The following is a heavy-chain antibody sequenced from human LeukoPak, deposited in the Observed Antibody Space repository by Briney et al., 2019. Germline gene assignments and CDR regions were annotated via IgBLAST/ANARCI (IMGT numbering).Heavy chain of an antibody. V-gene: IGHV1-46*01. J-gene: IGHJ4*02. Sequence: ASVKVSCKASGYTFTSYYTHWVRQAPGQGLEWMGIINPSGGSTSYAQKFQGRVTMTRDMSTSTVYMELSRLRSDDTAVYYCAREGAYCTNGVCYTGISLDWGQGTLVTVSS. CDR3: AREGAYCTNGVCYTGISLD. CDR2: INPSGGST. CDR1: GYTFTSYY. D-gene: IGHD2-8*01.